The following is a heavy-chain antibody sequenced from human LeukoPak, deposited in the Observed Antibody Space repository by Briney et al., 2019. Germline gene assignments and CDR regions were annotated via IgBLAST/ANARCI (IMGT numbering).Heavy chain of an antibody. CDR1: GFTFSSYW. CDR3: ARGYYGSGKFDY. CDR2: IKQDGSEK. D-gene: IGHD3-10*01. Sequence: HPGGSLRLSCAASGFTFSSYWMSWVRQAPGKGLEWVANIKQDGSEKYYVDSVKGRFTISRDNSKNTVYLQMNSLRAEDTAVYYCARGYYGSGKFDYWGQGTLVTVSS. V-gene: IGHV3-7*01. J-gene: IGHJ4*02.